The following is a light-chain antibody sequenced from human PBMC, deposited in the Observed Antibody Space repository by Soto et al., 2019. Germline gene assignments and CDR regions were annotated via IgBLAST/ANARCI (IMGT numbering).Light chain of an antibody. CDR1: GRNF. J-gene: IGLJ1*01. V-gene: IGLV1-47*01. CDR2: KNN. Sequence: GRNFVYWYQQHAGAAPNLLIYKNNQRPSGVPDRFSGSKSGTSASLAVSGLRSEDEAHYHCAAWDDSLSGLFVFGTGTKVTVL. CDR3: AAWDDSLSGLFV.